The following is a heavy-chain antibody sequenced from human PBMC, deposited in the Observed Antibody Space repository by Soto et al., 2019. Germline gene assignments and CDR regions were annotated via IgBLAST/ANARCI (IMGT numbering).Heavy chain of an antibody. J-gene: IGHJ4*02. Sequence: ASVKVSCKASGGTFSSYTISWVRQAPGQGLEWMGRIIPILGIANYAQKFQGRVTITADKSTSTAYMELSSLRSEDTAVYYCAREYLGELSFDYWGQGTLVTVSS. CDR1: GGTFSSYT. CDR2: IIPILGIA. CDR3: AREYLGELSFDY. D-gene: IGHD3-16*02. V-gene: IGHV1-69*04.